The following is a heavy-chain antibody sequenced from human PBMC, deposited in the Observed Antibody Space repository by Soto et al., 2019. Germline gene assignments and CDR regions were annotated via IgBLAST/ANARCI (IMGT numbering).Heavy chain of an antibody. J-gene: IGHJ6*02. Sequence: QVQLVQSGAEVKKPGSSVKVSCKASAGTFRSYAISWVRQAPGQGLEWMGGIIPMFGTANYAQKLQGRVTIPADDSTSTAYMELSSLGSEDTAVYYCARTVYSSGLYHYGMDAWGQGTTVTVSS. V-gene: IGHV1-69*12. D-gene: IGHD5-18*01. CDR2: IIPMFGTA. CDR3: ARTVYSSGLYHYGMDA. CDR1: AGTFRSYA.